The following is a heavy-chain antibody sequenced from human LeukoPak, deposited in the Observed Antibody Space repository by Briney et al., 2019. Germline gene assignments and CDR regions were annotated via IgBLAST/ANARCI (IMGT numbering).Heavy chain of an antibody. V-gene: IGHV4-31*03. CDR1: GGSISSGGYY. D-gene: IGHD1-7*01. J-gene: IGHJ5*02. CDR3: ARHSTGTTDLGWFDP. Sequence: PSQTLSLTCTVSGGSISSGGYYWSWIRQHPGKGLEWIGYIYYSGSTYYNPSLKSRVTISVDTSKNQFSLKLSSVTAADTAVYYCARHSTGTTDLGWFDPWGQGTLVTVSS. CDR2: IYYSGST.